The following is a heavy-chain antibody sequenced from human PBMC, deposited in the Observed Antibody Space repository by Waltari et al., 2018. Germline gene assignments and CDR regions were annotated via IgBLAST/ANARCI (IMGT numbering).Heavy chain of an antibody. CDR1: GFTFSSYW. V-gene: IGHV3-7*04. D-gene: IGHD1-1*01. CDR3: GGVIDGYPLYY. Sequence: EVQLVESGGGLVQPGGSLRLSCPAPGFTFSSYWMRWRRQAPGKGLGWVAKIKEDGSEKYFVDSWKGRFTNSRDNAKNSLFLQMNSLGAEDTAVYYCGGVIDGYPLYYWGQGTLGTLSS. CDR2: IKEDGSEK. J-gene: IGHJ4*02.